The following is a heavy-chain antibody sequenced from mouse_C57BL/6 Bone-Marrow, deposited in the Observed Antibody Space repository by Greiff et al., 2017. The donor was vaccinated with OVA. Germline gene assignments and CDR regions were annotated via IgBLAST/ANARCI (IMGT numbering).Heavy chain of an antibody. CDR3: ARSPYSISAY. CDR1: GYTFTSYW. D-gene: IGHD2-5*01. Sequence: VQLQQPGAELVMPGASVKLSCKASGYTFTSYWMPWVKQRPGQGLEWIGEIDPSDSYTNYNQKFKGKSTLTVDKSSSTAYMQLSSLTSEDSAVYYCARSPYSISAYWGQGTLVTVSA. V-gene: IGHV1-69*01. CDR2: IDPSDSYT. J-gene: IGHJ3*01.